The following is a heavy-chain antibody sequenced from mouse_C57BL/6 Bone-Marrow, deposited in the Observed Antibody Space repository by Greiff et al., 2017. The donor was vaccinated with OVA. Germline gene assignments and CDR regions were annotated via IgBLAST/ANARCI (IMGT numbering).Heavy chain of an antibody. V-gene: IGHV1-69*01. Sequence: QVQLQQPGAELVMPGASVKLSCKASGYTFTSYWMHWVKQRPGQGLEWIGEIDPSDSYTNYNQKFKGKSTLTVDKSSSTAYMQLSSLTSEDSAVYYGASLFITTGVAPWYFDVWGTGTTVTVSS. D-gene: IGHD1-1*01. J-gene: IGHJ1*03. CDR1: GYTFTSYW. CDR2: IDPSDSYT. CDR3: ASLFITTGVAPWYFDV.